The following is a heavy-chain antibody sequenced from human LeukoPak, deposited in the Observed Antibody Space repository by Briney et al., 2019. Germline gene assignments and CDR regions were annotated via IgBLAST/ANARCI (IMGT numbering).Heavy chain of an antibody. CDR1: GESISTRKSY. J-gene: IGHJ4*02. CDR3: ARQTGSGLFILQ. D-gene: IGHD3/OR15-3a*01. Sequence: SDTLSLTCTCSGESISTRKSYGGWIRQPPVKAREGIGSIYYTGNTYYNASLKSRVTISVDTSKNQFSLSLTSVTAADTAVYYCARQTGSGLFILQGGQGTLVTVAS. CDR2: IYYTGNT. V-gene: IGHV4-39*01.